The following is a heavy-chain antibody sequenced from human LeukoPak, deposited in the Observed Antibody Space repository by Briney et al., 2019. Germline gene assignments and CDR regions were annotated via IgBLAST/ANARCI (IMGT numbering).Heavy chain of an antibody. CDR3: ARDGGDYYDSSGYPLGLLYMDV. V-gene: IGHV1-18*01. J-gene: IGHJ6*03. CDR2: ISVYNGNT. Sequence: ASGNLTCKASAYAFTSYSISWVRHAPGQGLGWMGWISVYNGNTNYAQKLQGKVTMTTDTSTSTAYMELRSLRSDDTAVYYCARDGGDYYDSSGYPLGLLYMDVWGKGTTVTVSS. CDR1: AYAFTSYS. D-gene: IGHD3-22*01.